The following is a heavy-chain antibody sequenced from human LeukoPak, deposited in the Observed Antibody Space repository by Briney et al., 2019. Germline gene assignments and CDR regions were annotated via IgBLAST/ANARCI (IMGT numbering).Heavy chain of an antibody. CDR2: ISGSGSTI. Sequence: PGGSLRLSCAASGFTFSSYEMNWVRQAPGKGLEWVSYISGSGSTIYYADSVKGRFTISRDNAKNSLYLQMNSLRAEDTAVYYCARDRGSYYYYMDVWGKGTTVTVSS. J-gene: IGHJ6*03. D-gene: IGHD1-26*01. CDR1: GFTFSSYE. CDR3: ARDRGSYYYYMDV. V-gene: IGHV3-48*03.